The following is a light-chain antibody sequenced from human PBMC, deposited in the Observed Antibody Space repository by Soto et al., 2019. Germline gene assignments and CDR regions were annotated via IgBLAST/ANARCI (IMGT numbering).Light chain of an antibody. Sequence: DIQMTQSPSTLSASVGDRVTITCRASQSISGWLAWYQQKPGKVPELLIHDASILESGVPSSFSGSGSGTEFTRTISSLQPDEFATYYCQQYDSYPLTFGGGTKVE. J-gene: IGKJ4*01. CDR1: QSISGW. CDR2: DAS. CDR3: QQYDSYPLT. V-gene: IGKV1-5*01.